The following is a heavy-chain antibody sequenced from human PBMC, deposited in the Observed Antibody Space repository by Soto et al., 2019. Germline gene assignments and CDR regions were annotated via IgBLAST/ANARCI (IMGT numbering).Heavy chain of an antibody. CDR1: GGSISSGGYY. Sequence: SETLSLTCTVSGGSISSGGYYWSWIRQHPGKGLEWIGYIYYSGSTYYNPSLKSRVTISVDTSKNQFSLKLSSVTAADTAVYYCARENGLETYYYDSSAPGIWGQGTMVTVSS. CDR2: IYYSGST. CDR3: ARENGLETYYYDSSAPGI. J-gene: IGHJ3*02. V-gene: IGHV4-31*03. D-gene: IGHD3-22*01.